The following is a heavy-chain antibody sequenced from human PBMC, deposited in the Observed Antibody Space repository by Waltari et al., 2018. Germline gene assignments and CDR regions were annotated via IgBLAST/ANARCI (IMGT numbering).Heavy chain of an antibody. CDR2: ISGSGGST. CDR3: AKRVSGADFDY. CDR1: GFTFGAHA. J-gene: IGHJ4*02. Sequence: EVQLVESGGGLVQPGRSLRLSCTTSGFTFGAHALSWFRQAPGKGLEWVSAISGSGGSTYYADSVKGRFTISRDNSKNTLYLQMNSLRAEDTAVYYCAKRVSGADFDYWGQGTLVTVSS. V-gene: IGHV3-23*04.